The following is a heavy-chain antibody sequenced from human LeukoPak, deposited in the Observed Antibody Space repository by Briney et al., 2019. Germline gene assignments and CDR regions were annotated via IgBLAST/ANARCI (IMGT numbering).Heavy chain of an antibody. D-gene: IGHD6-13*01. CDR2: ISGSGGST. Sequence: GGSLRLSCAASGFTFSSYAMSWVRQAPGKGLEWVSAISGSGGSTYYADSVKGRFTISRDNSKDTLYLQMNSLRAEDTAVYYCAKVVSSSWYRAFDYWGQGTPVTVSS. CDR3: AKVVSSSWYRAFDY. V-gene: IGHV3-23*01. J-gene: IGHJ4*02. CDR1: GFTFSSYA.